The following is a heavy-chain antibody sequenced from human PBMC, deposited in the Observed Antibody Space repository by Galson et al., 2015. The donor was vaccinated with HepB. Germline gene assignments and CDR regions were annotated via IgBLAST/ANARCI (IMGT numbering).Heavy chain of an antibody. D-gene: IGHD3-10*01. J-gene: IGHJ4*02. CDR3: AHRRDFGGSDSGSGTYYYYVSGGFDY. V-gene: IGHV2-5*02. CDR1: GFSLSTGGVG. Sequence: PALVKPTQTLTLTCTFSGFSLSTGGVGVGWIRQPPGKALEWLALIYWDDDKRYSLSLKSRLTITKDTSKNQVVLTMTNMAPVDTATYYCAHRRDFGGSDSGSGTYYYYVSGGFDYWGQGTLVTVSS. CDR2: IYWDDDK.